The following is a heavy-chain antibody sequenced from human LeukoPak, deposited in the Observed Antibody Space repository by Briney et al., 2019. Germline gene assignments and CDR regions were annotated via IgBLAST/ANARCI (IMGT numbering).Heavy chain of an antibody. Sequence: GGSLRLSCAASGFTFSSYSINWVRQAPGKGLEWVPFISSSSRATYYADSAKGRFTISRDSAENSLYLQMNSLRAEDTAVYYCARDGHVGYHFDYWGQGTLVTVSS. CDR2: ISSSSRAT. V-gene: IGHV3-48*01. CDR3: ARDGHVGYHFDY. J-gene: IGHJ4*02. D-gene: IGHD5-12*01. CDR1: GFTFSSYS.